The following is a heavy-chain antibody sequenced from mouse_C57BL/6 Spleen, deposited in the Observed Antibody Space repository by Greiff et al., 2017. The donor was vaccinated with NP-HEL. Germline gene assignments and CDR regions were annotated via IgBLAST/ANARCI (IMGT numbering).Heavy chain of an antibody. CDR3: ARGRYGSSYEDY. J-gene: IGHJ2*01. CDR2: IDPSDSET. CDR1: GYTFTSYW. Sequence: QVQLQQPGAELVRPGSSVKLSCKASGYTFTSYWMHWVKQRPIQGLEWIGNIDPSDSETHYNQKFKDKATLTVDKSSSTAYLQLSSLTSEDSAVYYCARGRYGSSYEDYWGQGTTLPVSS. V-gene: IGHV1-52*01. D-gene: IGHD1-1*01.